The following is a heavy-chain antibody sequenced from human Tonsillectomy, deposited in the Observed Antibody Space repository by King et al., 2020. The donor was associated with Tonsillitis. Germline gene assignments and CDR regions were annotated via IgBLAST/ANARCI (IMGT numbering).Heavy chain of an antibody. CDR3: ARVVRISAAGPFDP. J-gene: IGHJ5*02. CDR2: INPNGYNP. CDR1: GYTFTDYY. Sequence: VQLVESGAEVKKPGASVKISCKASGYTFTDYYMHWVRQAPGQGLEWVGIINPNGYNPTYPQKFQGRVTMTRDTSTSTVYMELSSLTYEDTAIYYCARVVRISAAGPFDPWGQGTLVTVSS. D-gene: IGHD6-13*01. V-gene: IGHV1-46*01.